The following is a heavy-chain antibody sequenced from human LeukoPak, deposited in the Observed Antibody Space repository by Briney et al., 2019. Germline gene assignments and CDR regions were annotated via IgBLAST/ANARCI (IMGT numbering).Heavy chain of an antibody. Sequence: ASVKVSCKASGGTFISYAISWVRQAPGQGLEWMGRIIPIFGTANYAQKFQGRVTITTDESTSTAYMELSSLRSEDTAVYYCARGGDYYDSSGYYFDYWGQGTLVTVSS. CDR2: IIPIFGTA. CDR1: GGTFISYA. CDR3: ARGGDYYDSSGYYFDY. D-gene: IGHD3-22*01. V-gene: IGHV1-69*05. J-gene: IGHJ4*02.